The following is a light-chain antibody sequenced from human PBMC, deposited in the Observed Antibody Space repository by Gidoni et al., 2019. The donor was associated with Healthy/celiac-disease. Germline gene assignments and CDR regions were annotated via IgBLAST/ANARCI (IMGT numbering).Light chain of an antibody. Sequence: DIVLTQSPDSLAVSLGERATINCKSSQSVLYSSNNNNYLAWYQQKPGQPPKLLIYWASTRESGVPERFSGSGSGTDFTLTISSLQAEDVAVYYCQQYYSTPLTFGGGTKVEIK. V-gene: IGKV4-1*01. J-gene: IGKJ4*01. CDR2: WAS. CDR3: QQYYSTPLT. CDR1: QSVLYSSNNNNY.